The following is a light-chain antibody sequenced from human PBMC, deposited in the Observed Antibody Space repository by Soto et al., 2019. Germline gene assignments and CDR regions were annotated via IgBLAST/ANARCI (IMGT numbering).Light chain of an antibody. Sequence: EIVLTQSPGTLSLSPGERATLSCRASQSVSSSYLAWYQQKPGQAPRLLIYGASSRATGIPDRFSGSGSGTAYTLTISRLEPEVFAVYYCQQYGSSPMYTFGQGTKLEIK. J-gene: IGKJ2*01. V-gene: IGKV3-20*01. CDR1: QSVSSSY. CDR3: QQYGSSPMYT. CDR2: GAS.